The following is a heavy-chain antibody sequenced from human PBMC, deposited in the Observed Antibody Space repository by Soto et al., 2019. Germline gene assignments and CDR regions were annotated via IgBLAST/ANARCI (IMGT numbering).Heavy chain of an antibody. J-gene: IGHJ4*02. CDR1: GGSISSYY. Sequence: QVQLQESGPGLVKPSETLSLTCTVSGGSISSYYWSWIRQPPGKGLEWIGYIYYSGSTNYNPSLKSRVTISVDTSKNQFSLKLGSVTAADTAVYYCARGAYSSGWGYWGQGTLVTVSS. CDR2: IYYSGST. D-gene: IGHD6-19*01. CDR3: ARGAYSSGWGY. V-gene: IGHV4-59*01.